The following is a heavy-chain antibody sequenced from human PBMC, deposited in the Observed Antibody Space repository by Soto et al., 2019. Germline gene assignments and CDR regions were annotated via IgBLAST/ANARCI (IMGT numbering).Heavy chain of an antibody. Sequence: SETLSLTCTVSGGSISSDYWSWSRQPPGKGLEWIGYVHDSWGSHYNPSLKSRVAISLDTSKSQFSLKLTSVTATDTAVYYCARRYGGNLDYWGQGTLVTVSS. J-gene: IGHJ4*02. CDR3: ARRYGGNLDY. D-gene: IGHD1-26*01. CDR2: VHDSWGS. CDR1: GGSISSDY. V-gene: IGHV4-59*08.